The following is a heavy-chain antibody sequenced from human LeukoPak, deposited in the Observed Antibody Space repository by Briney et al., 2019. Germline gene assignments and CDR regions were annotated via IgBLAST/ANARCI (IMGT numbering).Heavy chain of an antibody. CDR2: ISGT. J-gene: IGHJ4*02. D-gene: IGHD6-13*01. CDR3: ATGVSAAPGSMTFEF. V-gene: IGHV3-23*01. CDR1: EFTFSSHA. Sequence: LPGGSLRLSCAVPEFTFSSHAMNWVRQAPGEGLVWVSGISGTYYADSVKGRFTVSRDNSKNTLYLHLNGLRVEDTAVYYCATGVSAAPGSMTFEFWGQGTLVTVSS.